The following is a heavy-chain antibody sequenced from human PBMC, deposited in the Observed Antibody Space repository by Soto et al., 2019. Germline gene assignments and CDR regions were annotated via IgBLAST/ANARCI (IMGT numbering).Heavy chain of an antibody. Sequence: SETLSLTCTVSGVSISSKNFYWGWIRQSPGKGLEWIGTLYSGSTFSSLSLKNRVTISVDTSKNQVSLKLRSVAAADTAIYYCATTRGIAVGGSFDYWGQGIQVTVSS. D-gene: IGHD6-19*01. CDR3: ATTRGIAVGGSFDY. V-gene: IGHV4-39*01. CDR2: LYSGST. CDR1: GVSISSKNFY. J-gene: IGHJ4*02.